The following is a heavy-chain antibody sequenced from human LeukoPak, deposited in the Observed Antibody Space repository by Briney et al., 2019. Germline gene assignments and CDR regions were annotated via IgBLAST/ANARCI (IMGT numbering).Heavy chain of an antibody. D-gene: IGHD4-17*01. V-gene: IGHV3-7*01. CDR1: GITFSSYW. Sequence: GGSLRLSCAASGITFSSYWMSWVRQAPGKGLEWVANIKQDGSEKYYVDSVKGRFTISRDNAKNAMYLQMNSLRAEDTAVYYCARDEGYGEYVPVSLYYGMDVWGQGTTVTVSS. J-gene: IGHJ6*02. CDR2: IKQDGSEK. CDR3: ARDEGYGEYVPVSLYYGMDV.